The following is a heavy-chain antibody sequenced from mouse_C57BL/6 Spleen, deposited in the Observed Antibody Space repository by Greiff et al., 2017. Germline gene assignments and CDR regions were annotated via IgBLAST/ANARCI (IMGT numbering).Heavy chain of an antibody. CDR2: IDPETGGT. CDR3: TRSFYDSLSDY. J-gene: IGHJ2*01. CDR1: GYTFTDYE. Sequence: VQLQQSGAELVRPGASVTLSCKASGYTFTDYEMHWVKQTPVHGLEWIGAIDPETGGTAYNQKFKGKAILTADKSSSTAYMELRSLTSEDSAVYYCTRSFYDSLSDYWGQGTTLTVSS. D-gene: IGHD2-3*01. V-gene: IGHV1-15*01.